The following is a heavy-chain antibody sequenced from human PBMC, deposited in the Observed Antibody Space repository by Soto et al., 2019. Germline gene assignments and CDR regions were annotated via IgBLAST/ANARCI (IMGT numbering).Heavy chain of an antibody. CDR1: GDTFNFYS. Sequence: QVQLVQSGAEVKSAGSSVKVSCKASGDTFNFYSINWVRQAPGLGLEWVGRVNPILSMSNYAQRFQGRVTMTADESTGTASMELRSLRSEDPAIYYCASTYGSGYRAFDSWGQGALVTVSS. J-gene: IGHJ4*02. CDR3: ASTYGSGYRAFDS. D-gene: IGHD3-10*01. CDR2: VNPILSMS. V-gene: IGHV1-69*02.